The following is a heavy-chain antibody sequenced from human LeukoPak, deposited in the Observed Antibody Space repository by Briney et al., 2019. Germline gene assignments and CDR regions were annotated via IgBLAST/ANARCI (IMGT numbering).Heavy chain of an antibody. V-gene: IGHV3-66*01. J-gene: IGHJ5*02. CDR1: EFSVGSNY. CDR3: ARALCYDKPITVWFDP. D-gene: IGHD2-2*01. Sequence: GSLLLCCAASEFSVGSNYMTWGRQAPGKGLEWGSLIYSGGSTYYADSVKGRFTISRDNSKNTLYLQMNSLRAEDTAVYYCARALCYDKPITVWFDPWGQGTLVTVSS. CDR2: IYSGGST.